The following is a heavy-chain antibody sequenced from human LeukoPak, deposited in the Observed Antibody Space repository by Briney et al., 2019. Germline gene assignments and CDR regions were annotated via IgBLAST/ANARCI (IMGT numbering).Heavy chain of an antibody. J-gene: IGHJ6*03. V-gene: IGHV4-34*01. CDR1: GGSFSGYY. D-gene: IGHD3-10*01. Sequence: PSETLSLTCAVYGGSFSGYYWSWIRQPPGKGLEWIGEMNHSGSTNYNPSLKSRVTISVDTSKNQFSLKLSSVTAADTAVYYCARRLGRKFGERFYYYHYMDVWAKGPRSPSP. CDR3: ARRLGRKFGERFYYYHYMDV. CDR2: MNHSGST.